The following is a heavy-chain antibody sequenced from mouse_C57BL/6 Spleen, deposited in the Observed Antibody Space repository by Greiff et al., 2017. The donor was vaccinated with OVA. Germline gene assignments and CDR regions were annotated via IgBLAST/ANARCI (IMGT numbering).Heavy chain of an antibody. CDR3: ASAYYSNYVDFDY. V-gene: IGHV1-64*01. CDR2: IHPNSGST. J-gene: IGHJ2*01. CDR1: GYTFTSYW. D-gene: IGHD2-5*01. Sequence: QVQLQQPGAELVKPGASVKLSCKASGYTFTSYWMHWVKQRPGQGLEWIGMIHPNSGSTNYNEKFKSKATLTVDKSSSTAYMQLSSLTSEDSAVDDCASAYYSNYVDFDYWGQGTTLTVSS.